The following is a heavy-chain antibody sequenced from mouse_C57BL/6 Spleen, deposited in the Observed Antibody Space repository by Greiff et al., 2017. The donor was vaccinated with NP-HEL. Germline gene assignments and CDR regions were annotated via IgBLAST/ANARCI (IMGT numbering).Heavy chain of an antibody. V-gene: IGHV1-69*01. D-gene: IGHD1-1*01. Sequence: QVQLQQPGAELVMPGASVKLSCKASGYTFTSYWMHWVKQRPGQGLEWIGEIDPSDSYTNYNQKFKGKSTLTVDKSSSTAYMQLSSLTSEDSAVYYCARRGSRWYFDVWGTGTTVTVSS. J-gene: IGHJ1*03. CDR1: GYTFTSYW. CDR2: IDPSDSYT. CDR3: ARRGSRWYFDV.